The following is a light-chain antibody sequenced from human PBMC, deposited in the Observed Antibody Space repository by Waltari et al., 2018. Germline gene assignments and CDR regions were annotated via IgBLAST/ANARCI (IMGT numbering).Light chain of an antibody. CDR2: AAS. CDR3: QQSYNSPFT. Sequence: DMQMTQSPSSLSASVGDRVTITCRARQSIASYLTWYLQKPGKAPRVLIYAASSLQSGVPSRFSGSGSGTYFTLTISSLQPEDFATYYCQQSYNSPFTFGPGTKVDIK. CDR1: QSIASY. V-gene: IGKV1-39*01. J-gene: IGKJ3*01.